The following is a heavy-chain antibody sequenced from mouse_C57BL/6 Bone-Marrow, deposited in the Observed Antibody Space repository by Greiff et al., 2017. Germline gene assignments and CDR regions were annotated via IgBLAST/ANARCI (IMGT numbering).Heavy chain of an antibody. CDR2: IDPENGDT. V-gene: IGHV14-4*01. CDR3: TTPTYGSSYPFAY. Sequence: VQLQQSGAELVRPGASVKLSCTASGFNIKDDYMHWVKQRPEQGLEWIGWIDPENGDTEYASKFQGKATITADTSSNTAYLQLSSQTSEDTAVYYCTTPTYGSSYPFAYWGQGTLVTVSA. CDR1: GFNIKDDY. J-gene: IGHJ3*01. D-gene: IGHD1-1*01.